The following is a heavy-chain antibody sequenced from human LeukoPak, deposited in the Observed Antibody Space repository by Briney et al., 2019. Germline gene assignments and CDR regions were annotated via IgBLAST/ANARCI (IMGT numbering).Heavy chain of an antibody. CDR1: GFTFSNYG. Sequence: PGGSLRLSCGASGFTFSNYGMLWVRQAPGKGLEWVSFIRYDGNNKLYADSVKGRFTISRDNAKNSLYLQMNSLRAEDTAVYYCAELGITMIGGVWGKGTTVTIPS. CDR3: AELGITMIGGV. CDR2: IRYDGNNK. J-gene: IGHJ6*04. D-gene: IGHD3-10*02. V-gene: IGHV3-30*02.